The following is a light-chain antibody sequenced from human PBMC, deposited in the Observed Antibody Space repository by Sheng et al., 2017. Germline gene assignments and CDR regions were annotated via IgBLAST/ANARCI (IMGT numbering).Light chain of an antibody. J-gene: IGLJ1*01. CDR1: SSDVGSYNL. CDR2: DDS. Sequence: QSALTQPASVSGSPGQSITISCTGTSSDVGSYNLVSWYQQHPGKAPKLMIYDDSKRPSGVSNRFSGSKSGNTASLTISGLQAEDEADYYCCSYAGDSTYVFGTGTKVTVL. CDR3: CSYAGDSTYV. V-gene: IGLV2-23*01.